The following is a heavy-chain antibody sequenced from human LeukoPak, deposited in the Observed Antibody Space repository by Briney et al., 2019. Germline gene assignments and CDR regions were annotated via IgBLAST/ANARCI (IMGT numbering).Heavy chain of an antibody. CDR2: ITATGDTA. Sequence: GGSLRLSCAASGFTFSSYWMSWVRQAPGKGLEWVAIITATGDTAYYADSVKGRFTISRDNSRNTVYMQMDSLRAEDTAIYYCAGDRNSDWYSPLDYWGQGTQVTVS. V-gene: IGHV3-23*01. CDR3: AGDRNSDWYSPLDY. J-gene: IGHJ4*02. D-gene: IGHD6-19*01. CDR1: GFTFSSYW.